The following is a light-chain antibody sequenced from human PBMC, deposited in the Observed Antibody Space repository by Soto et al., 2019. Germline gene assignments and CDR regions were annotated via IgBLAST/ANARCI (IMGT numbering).Light chain of an antibody. CDR3: SSWDDGLSGPV. Sequence: QSVLTQPPSASGTPGQRATISCSGSASNIGSNFVYWYQQFPRTAPKLLIYRSNQRPSGVPERFSASKSGTSASLAITGLRSEDEAEYYCSSWDDGLSGPVFGGGTKLTVL. CDR2: RSN. J-gene: IGLJ3*02. V-gene: IGLV1-47*01. CDR1: ASNIGSNF.